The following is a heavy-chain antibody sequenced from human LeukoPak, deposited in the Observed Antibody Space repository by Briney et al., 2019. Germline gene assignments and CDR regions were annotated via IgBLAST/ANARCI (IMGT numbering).Heavy chain of an antibody. V-gene: IGHV3-7*01. CDR3: ARGGWNIAV. CDR1: GFTFSSHW. J-gene: IGHJ4*02. CDR2: IKEDGSEN. D-gene: IGHD6-19*01. Sequence: GGSLRLSCAASGFTFSSHWMNWVRQAPGKGLEWVGNIKEDGSENYYAGSVKGRFTISRDNAKNSLYLQMNTLTADDTAVYYCARGGWNIAVWGQGTLRTVSS.